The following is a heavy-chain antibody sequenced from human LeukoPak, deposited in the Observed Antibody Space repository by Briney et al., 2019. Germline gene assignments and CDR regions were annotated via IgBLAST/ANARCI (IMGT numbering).Heavy chain of an antibody. V-gene: IGHV1-24*01. Sequence: GASVKVSCKVSGYTLTELSMHWVRQAPGKGLEWMGGFDPEDGETIYAQKFQGRVTMTEDTSTDTAYMELSSLRSEDTAVYYCARGSMGGRTGTSDFDYWGQGTLVTVSS. CDR2: FDPEDGET. J-gene: IGHJ4*02. D-gene: IGHD1-7*01. CDR1: GYTLTELS. CDR3: ARGSMGGRTGTSDFDY.